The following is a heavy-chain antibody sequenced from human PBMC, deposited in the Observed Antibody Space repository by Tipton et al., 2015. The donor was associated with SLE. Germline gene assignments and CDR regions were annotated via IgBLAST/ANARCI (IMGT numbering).Heavy chain of an antibody. V-gene: IGHV4-59*08. J-gene: IGHJ5*02. CDR3: AKHRYWFDP. CDR1: GGSISTYF. Sequence: TLSLTCTVSGGSISTYFWSWIRQPPGKGLEWIGYVYYSGSTHYNPSLTSRVSMSVDTSKNQFSLKLTSVTAADTAVYYCAKHRYWFDPWGQGTLVTVSS. CDR2: VYYSGST.